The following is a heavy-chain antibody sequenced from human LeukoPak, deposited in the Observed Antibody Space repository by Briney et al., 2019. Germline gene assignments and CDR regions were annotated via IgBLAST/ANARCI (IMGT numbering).Heavy chain of an antibody. CDR1: GYTFTSYD. CDR2: MNPNSGNT. CDR3: ARRRNHAFDI. J-gene: IGHJ3*02. Sequence: ASVKVSCKASGYTFTSYDINWVRQATGQGLEWMGWMNPNSGNTGYAQKFQGRVTITADESTSTAYMELSSLRSEDTAVYYCARRRNHAFDIWGQGTMVTVSS. V-gene: IGHV1-8*01. D-gene: IGHD1-14*01.